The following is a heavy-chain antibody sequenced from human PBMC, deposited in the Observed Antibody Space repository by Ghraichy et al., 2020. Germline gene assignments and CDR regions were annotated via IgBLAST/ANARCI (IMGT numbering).Heavy chain of an antibody. Sequence: SETLSLTYTRSGGHMTGHYSNWIRQYPGWGLKWIGYIYYNGNTNYNPSLKSRVTISKDTSNNQFSLRLSSVTAADTAVYYCARGLNSGHYYYYYYMDVWGKGTTVTVSS. D-gene: IGHD1-26*01. CDR1: GGHMTGHY. V-gene: IGHV4-59*11. CDR2: IYYNGNT. CDR3: ARGLNSGHYYYYYYMDV. J-gene: IGHJ6*03.